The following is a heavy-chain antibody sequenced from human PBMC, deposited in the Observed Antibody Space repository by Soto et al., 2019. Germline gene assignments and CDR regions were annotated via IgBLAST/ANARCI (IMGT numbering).Heavy chain of an antibody. J-gene: IGHJ6*02. V-gene: IGHV3-23*01. D-gene: IGHD3-16*01. CDR3: ATRGGYYYYGMDV. CDR1: GFTFSSYA. Sequence: GGSLRLSCAASGFTFSSYAMSWVRQAPGKGLEWVSAISGSGGSTYYADSVKGRFTISRDNSKNTLYLQMNSLRAEDTAVYYCATRGGYYYYGMDVWGQGTTVTVSS. CDR2: ISGSGGST.